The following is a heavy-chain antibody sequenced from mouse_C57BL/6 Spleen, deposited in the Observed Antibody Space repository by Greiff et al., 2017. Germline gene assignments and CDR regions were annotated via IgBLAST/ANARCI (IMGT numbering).Heavy chain of an antibody. D-gene: IGHD2-5*01. CDR2: IDPETGGT. Sequence: QVHVKQSGAELVRPGASVTLSCKASGYTFTDYEMHWVKQTPVHGLEWIGAIDPETGGTAYNQKFKGKAILTADKSSSTAYMELRSLTSEDSAVYYCTRGKSNYDYFDYWGQGTTLTVSS. CDR1: GYTFTDYE. V-gene: IGHV1-15*01. J-gene: IGHJ2*01. CDR3: TRGKSNYDYFDY.